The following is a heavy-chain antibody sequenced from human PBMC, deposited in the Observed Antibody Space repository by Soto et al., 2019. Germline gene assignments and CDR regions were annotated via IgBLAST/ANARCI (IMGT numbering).Heavy chain of an antibody. Sequence: EVQLLESGGGLVQPGGSLRLSCAASGFTFSSYAMTWVRQAPGRGLELVSAIVGGGGGTYYADSVKGRFTISRDNSKNTMYLQMNSLRAEDAAVYYCAKGKGEYYYGCGSYYLHYFDYWGQGTLVTVSS. J-gene: IGHJ4*02. D-gene: IGHD3-10*01. CDR1: GFTFSSYA. CDR2: IVGGGGGT. V-gene: IGHV3-23*01. CDR3: AKGKGEYYYGCGSYYLHYFDY.